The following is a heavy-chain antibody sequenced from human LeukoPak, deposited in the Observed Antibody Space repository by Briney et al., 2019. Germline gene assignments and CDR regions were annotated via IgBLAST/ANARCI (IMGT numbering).Heavy chain of an antibody. V-gene: IGHV3-74*01. J-gene: IGHJ4*02. CDR3: ARDENYYDSSGYYDY. Sequence: SGGSLRLSCAASGFTFSSYAMSWVRQAPGKGLVWVSRINSDGSSTSYADSVKGRFTISRDNAKNTLYLQMNSLRAEDTAVYYCARDENYYDSSGYYDYWGQGTLVTVSS. CDR2: INSDGSST. CDR1: GFTFSSYA. D-gene: IGHD3-22*01.